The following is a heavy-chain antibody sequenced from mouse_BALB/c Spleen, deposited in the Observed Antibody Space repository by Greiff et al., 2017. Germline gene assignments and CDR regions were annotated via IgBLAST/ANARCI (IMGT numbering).Heavy chain of an antibody. Sequence: QVQLKQPGAELVKPGASVKMSCKASGYTFTSYWMHWVKQRPGQGLEWIGVIDPSDSYTSYNQKFKGKATLTVDTSSSTAYMQLSSLTSEDSAVYYCTRRGYDGYFDVWGAGTTVTVSS. V-gene: IGHV1S127*01. D-gene: IGHD2-14*01. CDR3: TRRGYDGYFDV. J-gene: IGHJ1*01. CDR2: IDPSDSYT. CDR1: GYTFTSYW.